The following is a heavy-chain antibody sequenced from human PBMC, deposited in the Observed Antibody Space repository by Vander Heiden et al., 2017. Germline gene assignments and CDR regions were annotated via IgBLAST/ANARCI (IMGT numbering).Heavy chain of an antibody. V-gene: IGHV3-23*01. CDR1: GFTISRYD. J-gene: IGHJ6*02. Sequence: EVALLAFGGGLVQPGGSRRLSCAGSGFTISRYDMNWCRQAPGKGLEWVSGISASGGSTFYADFGKGRFTISRDNSKNTFYLQMNNLRAEDTAIYYCATYGDYFRNYYSYGMDVWGQGTTVTVSS. CDR3: ATYGDYFRNYYSYGMDV. CDR2: ISASGGST. D-gene: IGHD4-17*01.